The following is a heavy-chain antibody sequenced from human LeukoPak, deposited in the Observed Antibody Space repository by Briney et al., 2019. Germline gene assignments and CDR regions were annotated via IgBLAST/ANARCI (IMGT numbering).Heavy chain of an antibody. CDR2: INSDGSST. V-gene: IGHV3-74*01. D-gene: IGHD3-16*02. Sequence: GGSLRLSCAASGFTFSSYWMHWVRQAPGKGLVWVSRINSDGSSTSYADSVKGRFTISRDNAKNTLYPQMNSLRAEDTGVYYCARDLRYDYVWGSYRWNEGFDYWGQGTLVTVSS. J-gene: IGHJ4*02. CDR1: GFTFSSYW. CDR3: ARDLRYDYVWGSYRWNEGFDY.